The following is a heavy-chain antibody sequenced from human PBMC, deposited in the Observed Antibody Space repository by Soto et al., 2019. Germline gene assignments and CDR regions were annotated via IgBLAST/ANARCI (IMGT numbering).Heavy chain of an antibody. CDR1: GFSFRSYA. D-gene: IGHD3-16*01. J-gene: IGHJ4*02. CDR3: AQARLDTSALEY. Sequence: QVQLVESGGGVVQPGRSLRLSCAASGFSFRSYAMHWVRQAPGKGLEWGAVMSYDGSDKDYADSVKGRFTIYSDNSKNTLYLQMSSPRAEDTAVYYCAQARLDTSALEYWGQGTLVTVSS. CDR2: MSYDGSDK. V-gene: IGHV3-30-3*02.